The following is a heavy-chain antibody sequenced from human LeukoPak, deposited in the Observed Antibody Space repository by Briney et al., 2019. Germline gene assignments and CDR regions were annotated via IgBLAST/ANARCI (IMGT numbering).Heavy chain of an antibody. D-gene: IGHD3-10*01. Sequence: SETLSLTCTVSGRSISSHYWSWIRQPPGKGLEWIGYIYYSGSTNYNPSLKSRVTISVDTSKNQFSLKLSSVTAADTAVYYCARGPTGGSRFDPWGQGTLVTVSS. CDR1: GRSISSHY. V-gene: IGHV4-59*11. CDR2: IYYSGST. J-gene: IGHJ5*02. CDR3: ARGPTGGSRFDP.